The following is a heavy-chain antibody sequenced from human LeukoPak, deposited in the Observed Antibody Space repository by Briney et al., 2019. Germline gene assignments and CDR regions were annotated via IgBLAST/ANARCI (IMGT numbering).Heavy chain of an antibody. Sequence: GASVKVSCKASGYTFTSYDINWVRQATGQGLEWMGWMNPNSGNTGYAQKFQGRVTMTRNTSISTAYMELSSLRSEDMAVYYCARGPLPQDSSGPGGWNYWGQGTLVTVSS. J-gene: IGHJ4*02. D-gene: IGHD3-22*01. CDR3: ARGPLPQDSSGPGGWNY. CDR1: GYTFTSYD. V-gene: IGHV1-8*01. CDR2: MNPNSGNT.